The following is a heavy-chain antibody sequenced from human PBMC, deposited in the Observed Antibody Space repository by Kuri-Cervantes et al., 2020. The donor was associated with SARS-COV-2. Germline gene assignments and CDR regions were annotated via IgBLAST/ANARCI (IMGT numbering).Heavy chain of an antibody. V-gene: IGHV4-59*12. J-gene: IGHJ6*03. CDR3: ARGIAAAGGYYYMDV. Sequence: GSLRLSCTVSGGSISSYYWSWIRQPPGKGLEWIGYIYYSGSTNYNPSLKSRVTISVDTSKNQFSLKLSSVTAADTAVYYCARGIAAAGGYYYMDVWGKGTTVTVSS. D-gene: IGHD6-13*01. CDR2: IYYSGST. CDR1: GGSISSYY.